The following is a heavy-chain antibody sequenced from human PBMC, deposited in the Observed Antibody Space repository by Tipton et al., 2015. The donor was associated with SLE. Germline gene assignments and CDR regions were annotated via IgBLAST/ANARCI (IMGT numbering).Heavy chain of an antibody. CDR1: GGSLTGYV. CDR3: ARNKLLWFGEGNF. Sequence: TLSLTCAVYGGSLTGYVWSWIRQPPGKGLEWIGSVYYSGSTYYNPSLKSRVTISVDTSKNQFSLKLSSVTVADTAVYYCARNKLLWFGEGNFWGQGTLVTVSS. CDR2: VYYSGST. J-gene: IGHJ4*02. V-gene: IGHV4-34*01. D-gene: IGHD3-10*01.